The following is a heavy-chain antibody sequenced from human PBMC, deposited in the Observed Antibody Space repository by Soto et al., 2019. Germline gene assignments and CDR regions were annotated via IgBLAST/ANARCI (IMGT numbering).Heavy chain of an antibody. CDR2: IYYSGST. V-gene: IGHV4-59*01. CDR1: GGSISSYY. J-gene: IGHJ4*02. Sequence: SETLSLTCTVSGGSISSYYWSWIRQPPGKGLEWIGYIYYSGSTNYNPSLKSRVNISVDTSKNQFSLKLSSVTAADTAVYYCARGLSLGVVIPFDYWGQGTLVTV. CDR3: ARGLSLGVVIPFDY. D-gene: IGHD3-3*01.